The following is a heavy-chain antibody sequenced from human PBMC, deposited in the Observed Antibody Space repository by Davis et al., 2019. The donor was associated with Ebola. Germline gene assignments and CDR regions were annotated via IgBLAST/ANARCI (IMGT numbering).Heavy chain of an antibody. J-gene: IGHJ4*02. D-gene: IGHD1-14*01. CDR1: GFAFSRHA. V-gene: IGHV3-30*02. CDR3: AKGVTAEY. Sequence: PGGSLRLSCAASGFAFSRHAMHWVRQAPGKGLEWVAFIRYDGSNEYSTDSVKGRFTISRDNSKNTLSLQMNSLRAEDTAVYYCAKGVTAEYWGQGTLVTVSS. CDR2: IRYDGSNE.